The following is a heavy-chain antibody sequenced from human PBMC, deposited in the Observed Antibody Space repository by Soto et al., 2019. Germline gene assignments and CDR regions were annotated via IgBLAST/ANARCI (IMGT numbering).Heavy chain of an antibody. CDR3: ARDPSDLWEPDQYFPH. CDR2: INSRSSYI. CDR1: GFTFSTYS. D-gene: IGHD1-26*01. V-gene: IGHV3-21*01. Sequence: GGSLRLSCAASGFTFSTYSLNWVRQAPGKGLEWVSSINSRSSYIFYADSVKGRFTISRDNAKNSLYLQMNSLRAEDTAVYYCARDPSDLWEPDQYFPHWGQGTLVTVSS. J-gene: IGHJ1*01.